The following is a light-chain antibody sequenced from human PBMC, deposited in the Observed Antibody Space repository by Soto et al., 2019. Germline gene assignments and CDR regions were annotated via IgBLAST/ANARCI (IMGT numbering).Light chain of an antibody. CDR2: DVN. J-gene: IGLJ3*02. CDR1: RSDVGGYNH. Sequence: QSALTQPASVSGSPGQSITISFTGTRSDVGGYNHVSWYQQHPGKAPKLMIYDVNKRPSGVSNHFSGSKSGNTASLTISGLQVEDEADYYCCSYAGSSTWVFGGGTKLTVL. V-gene: IGLV2-23*02. CDR3: CSYAGSSTWV.